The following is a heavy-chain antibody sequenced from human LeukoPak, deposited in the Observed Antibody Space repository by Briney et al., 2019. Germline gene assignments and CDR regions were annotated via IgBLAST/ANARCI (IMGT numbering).Heavy chain of an antibody. Sequence: ASVKVSCKASGYTFTSSDINWVRQATGQGLEWMGWMNPNSGNTGYAQKFQGRVTMTRNTSISTAYMELSSLRSEDTAVYYCAIASTLEPRIVGASGAFDIWGQETLVTVSS. CDR2: MNPNSGNT. CDR3: AIASTLEPRIVGASGAFDI. V-gene: IGHV1-8*01. D-gene: IGHD1-26*01. J-gene: IGHJ3*02. CDR1: GYTFTSSD.